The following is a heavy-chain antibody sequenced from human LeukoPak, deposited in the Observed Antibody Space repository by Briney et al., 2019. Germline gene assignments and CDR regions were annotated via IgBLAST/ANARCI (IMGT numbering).Heavy chain of an antibody. V-gene: IGHV1-18*01. CDR3: ARGAPSRGPPLMGFDY. Sequence: ASVKVSCKASGYTFTRYAISWLRQAPGQGLEWMGWINPFNGNTNDAERFQGRVIMTTDTSTRTAYMELRGLRSDDTAVYYCARGAPSRGPPLMGFDYWGQGTLVTVSS. CDR2: INPFNGNT. D-gene: IGHD1-26*01. CDR1: GYTFTRYA. J-gene: IGHJ4*02.